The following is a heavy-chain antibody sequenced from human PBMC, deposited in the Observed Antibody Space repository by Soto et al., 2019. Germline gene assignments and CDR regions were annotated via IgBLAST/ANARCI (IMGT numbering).Heavy chain of an antibody. CDR1: GLTFTTYL. CDR2: IDKRGGDT. Sequence: VQLLESGGYLVKGGGSLTLPCAASGLTFTTYLMTSIRQAPGQGLERVSSIDKRGGDTYYADAVKRGFTISRDNSKNTLYLQMNGLRAEDTALYSCAKDTYSRSSYFWGQGTRFTVSS. J-gene: IGHJ4*02. CDR3: AKDTYSRSSYF. V-gene: IGHV3-23*05. D-gene: IGHD2-2*01.